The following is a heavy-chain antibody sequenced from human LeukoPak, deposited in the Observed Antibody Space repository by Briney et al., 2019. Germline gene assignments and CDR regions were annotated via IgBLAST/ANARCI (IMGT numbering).Heavy chain of an antibody. CDR1: GFTFSNYG. D-gene: IGHD5-18*01. CDR3: ARGSPPGVTRPDYFDY. Sequence: GGSLRLSCAASGFTFSNYGMSWVRQAPGKGLEWVSIISNSGGSTYYADSVKGRFTISRDNSKNTLYLQMTSLRSEDTAVYYCARGSPPGVTRPDYFDYWGQGTLVTVSS. V-gene: IGHV3-23*01. J-gene: IGHJ4*02. CDR2: ISNSGGST.